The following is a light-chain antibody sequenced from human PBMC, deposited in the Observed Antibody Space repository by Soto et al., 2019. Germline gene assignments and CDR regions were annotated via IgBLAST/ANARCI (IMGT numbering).Light chain of an antibody. CDR3: TSYTTSDAYVV. CDR2: EVS. V-gene: IGLV2-14*01. CDR1: SSDVGGYNY. Sequence: QSALTQPAFVSGSPGQPITISCSGTSSDVGGYNYVSWYQQHPAKAPRLIIYEVSHRPSGVSNRFSGSKSANTASLTISGLQAEDEADYYCTSYTTSDAYVVFGGGTKLTVL. J-gene: IGLJ2*01.